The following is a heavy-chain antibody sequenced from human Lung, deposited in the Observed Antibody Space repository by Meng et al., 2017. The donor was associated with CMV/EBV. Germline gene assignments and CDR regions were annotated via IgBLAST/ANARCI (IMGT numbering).Heavy chain of an antibody. D-gene: IGHD3-10*01. J-gene: IGHJ4*02. CDR3: ARDPVRGDLDY. Sequence: GEXXKISCAASGFTFSNYWIHWVRQAPGKGLEWVSRINTDGSSTAYADSVKGRFTISRDNAKNTVFLHISSVRAEDTAVFYCARDPVRGDLDYWGQGTLVTVSS. CDR1: GFTFSNYW. CDR2: INTDGSST. V-gene: IGHV3-74*01.